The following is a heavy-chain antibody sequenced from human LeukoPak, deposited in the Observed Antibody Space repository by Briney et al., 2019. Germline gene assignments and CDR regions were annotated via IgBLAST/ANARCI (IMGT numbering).Heavy chain of an antibody. Sequence: ASVKVSCKASGYTFNSYGISWVRQAPGQGLEWMGWISAYNGDTNYAQKLQGRVTMTTDTSTSTAYMELRSLRSDDMAVYYCARVRGDYYDSSGYDYWGQGTLVTVSS. D-gene: IGHD3-22*01. CDR3: ARVRGDYYDSSGYDY. CDR2: ISAYNGDT. CDR1: GYTFNSYG. V-gene: IGHV1-18*03. J-gene: IGHJ4*02.